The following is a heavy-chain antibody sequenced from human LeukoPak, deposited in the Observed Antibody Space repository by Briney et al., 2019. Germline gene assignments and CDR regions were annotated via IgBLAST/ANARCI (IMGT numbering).Heavy chain of an antibody. CDR3: AKSLKWLRLCQFDY. Sequence: GGSLRLSCAASGFTFSSYAMSWVRQAPGKGLEWVSAISGSGGSTYYADSVKGRFTISRDNSKNTLYLQMNSPRAEDTAVYYCAKSLKWLRLCQFDYWGQGTLVTVSS. D-gene: IGHD5-12*01. V-gene: IGHV3-23*01. CDR1: GFTFSSYA. J-gene: IGHJ4*02. CDR2: ISGSGGST.